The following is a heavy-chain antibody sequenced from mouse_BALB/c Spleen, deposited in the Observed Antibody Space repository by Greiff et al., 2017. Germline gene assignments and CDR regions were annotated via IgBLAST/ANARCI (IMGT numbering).Heavy chain of an antibody. CDR3: ARQRGLRGFAY. J-gene: IGHJ3*01. D-gene: IGHD2-4*01. V-gene: IGHV5-2*03. Sequence: EVKVEESGGGLVQPGESLKLSCESNEYEFPSHDMSWVRKTPEKRLELVAAINSDGGSTYYPDTMERRFIISRDNTKKTLYLQMSSLRSEDTALYYCARQRGLRGFAYWGQGTLVTVSA. CDR2: INSDGGST. CDR1: EYEFPSHD.